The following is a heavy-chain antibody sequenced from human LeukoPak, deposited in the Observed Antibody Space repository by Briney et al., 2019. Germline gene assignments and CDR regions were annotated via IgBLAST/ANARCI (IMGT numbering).Heavy chain of an antibody. D-gene: IGHD2-2*01. Sequence: PSETPSLTCTVSGGSINSGPYYWSWTRQHPGKGLEWIGYIHYSGSTYYNPSLKSRIIISVDTSKNQFSLKLSSVTAADTAMYYCARYCSSTKCPFDYWGQGTLVTVSS. CDR2: IHYSGST. CDR1: GGSINSGPYY. J-gene: IGHJ4*02. V-gene: IGHV4-31*03. CDR3: ARYCSSTKCPFDY.